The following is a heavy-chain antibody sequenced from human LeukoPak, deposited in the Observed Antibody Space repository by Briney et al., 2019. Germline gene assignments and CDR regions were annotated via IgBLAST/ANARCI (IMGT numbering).Heavy chain of an antibody. CDR2: IYTSGST. V-gene: IGHV4-61*02. D-gene: IGHD3-22*01. CDR1: GGSISSGTYY. J-gene: IGHJ6*03. CDR3: ARDLHDSSGYYSRYYYYYYMDV. Sequence: SETLSLTCTVSGGSISSGTYYWSWIRQPAGKGLEWIGRIYTSGSTNYNPSLQSRVTISADTSKNQLSLKLSSVTAADTAVYYCARDLHDSSGYYSRYYYYYYMDVWGKGTTVTISS.